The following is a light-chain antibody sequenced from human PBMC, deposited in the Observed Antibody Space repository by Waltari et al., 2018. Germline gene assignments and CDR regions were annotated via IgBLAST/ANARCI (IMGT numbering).Light chain of an antibody. J-gene: IGLJ1*01. V-gene: IGLV1-44*01. Sequence: QSVVTQPPSPSGTPGQRVTISCSGSSANIGSNTVNWYQQLPGTTPKLLIYNNNKRPSGVPDRFSGSKSGTSASLAISGLQSEDEADYYCAAWDDSLPGLFVFGSGTKVTVL. CDR3: AAWDDSLPGLFV. CDR1: SANIGSNT. CDR2: NNN.